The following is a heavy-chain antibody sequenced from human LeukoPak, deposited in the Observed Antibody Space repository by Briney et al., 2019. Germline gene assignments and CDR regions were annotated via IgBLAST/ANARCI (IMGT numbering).Heavy chain of an antibody. J-gene: IGHJ6*03. CDR3: ASRRYYDFWSLGDYMDV. D-gene: IGHD3-3*01. V-gene: IGHV4-34*01. Sequence: SETLPLTCPVYGGSFRDYYWSWIRPPPSKGVAWIGEINHSGSTNYNPSLKSRVTISVDTSKNQFSLKLSSVTAADTAVYYCASRRYYDFWSLGDYMDVWGKGTTVTVSS. CDR1: GGSFRDYY. CDR2: INHSGST.